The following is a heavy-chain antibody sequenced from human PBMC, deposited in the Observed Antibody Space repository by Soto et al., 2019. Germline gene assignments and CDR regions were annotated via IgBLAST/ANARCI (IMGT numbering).Heavy chain of an antibody. J-gene: IGHJ6*02. CDR1: GGTFSSYA. CDR3: ECGWLQLAYYYGMDV. Sequence: SVKVSCKASGGTFSSYAISWVRQAPGQGLEWMGGIIPIFGTANYAQKFQGRVTITADESTSTAYMELSSLRSEDTAVYYCECGWLQLAYYYGMDVWGQGTTVTVSS. CDR2: IIPIFGTA. V-gene: IGHV1-69*13. D-gene: IGHD5-12*01.